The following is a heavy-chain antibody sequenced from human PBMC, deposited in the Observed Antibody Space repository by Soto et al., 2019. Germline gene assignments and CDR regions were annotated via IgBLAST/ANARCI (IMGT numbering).Heavy chain of an antibody. CDR1: GGSISSYY. CDR3: ARESITGTTEDPYYFDY. D-gene: IGHD1-20*01. J-gene: IGHJ4*02. Sequence: SETLSLTCTVSGGSISSYYWSWIRQPPGKGLEWIGYIYYSGSTNYNPSLKRRVTISVDTSKNQFSLKLSSVTAADTAVYYCARESITGTTEDPYYFDYWGQGTLVTVSS. CDR2: IYYSGST. V-gene: IGHV4-59*01.